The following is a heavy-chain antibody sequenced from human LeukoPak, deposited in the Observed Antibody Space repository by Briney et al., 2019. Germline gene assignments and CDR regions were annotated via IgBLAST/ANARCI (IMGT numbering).Heavy chain of an antibody. CDR2: IYHSGST. V-gene: IGHV4-38-2*02. J-gene: IGHJ3*02. CDR1: GYSISSGYY. D-gene: IGHD3-22*01. CDR3: ARDHYYDSSGEAFDI. Sequence: SETLSLTCTVSGYSISSGYYWGWIRQPPGKGLEWIGSIYHSGSTYYNPSLKSRVTISVDTSKNQFSLKLSSVTAADTAVYYCARDHYYDSSGEAFDIWGQGTMVTVSS.